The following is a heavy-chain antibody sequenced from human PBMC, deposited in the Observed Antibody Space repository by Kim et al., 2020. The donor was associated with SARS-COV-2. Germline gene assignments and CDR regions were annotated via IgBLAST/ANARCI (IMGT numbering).Heavy chain of an antibody. CDR1: GFTFSGYS. Sequence: GGSLRLSCAASGFTFSGYSMCWVRQAPGKGLEWVSSISSSSSYISYADSVKGRFTISRDNAKNSLFLQMNSLRAEDTALYYCARYLSGPDYWGQGTLVTV. J-gene: IGHJ4*02. CDR3: ARYLSGPDY. D-gene: IGHD2-15*01. V-gene: IGHV3-21*01. CDR2: ISSSSSYI.